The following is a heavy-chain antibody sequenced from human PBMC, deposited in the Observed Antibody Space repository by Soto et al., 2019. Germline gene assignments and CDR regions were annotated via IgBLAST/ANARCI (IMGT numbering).Heavy chain of an antibody. Sequence: QLQLQESGPGLVKPSQTLSLTCTVSAGSISSGGYYWTWIRHHPGKGLEWIAYIHYTGYTYYNPSLESRLVISIATSKNHFTLWLSSVTAADTAVYYCARDHRGRFDYWGQGSLVTVSS. V-gene: IGHV4-31*03. CDR2: IHYTGYT. CDR1: AGSISSGGYY. CDR3: ARDHRGRFDY. J-gene: IGHJ4*02. D-gene: IGHD3-10*01.